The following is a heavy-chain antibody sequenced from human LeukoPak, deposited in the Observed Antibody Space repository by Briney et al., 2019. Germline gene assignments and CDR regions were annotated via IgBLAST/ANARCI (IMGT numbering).Heavy chain of an antibody. V-gene: IGHV3-23*01. CDR3: AKGKTIRGVIANYFDD. CDR1: GFTFSSYA. CDR2: ISGSGGST. D-gene: IGHD3-10*01. J-gene: IGHJ4*02. Sequence: GSLRLSCAASGFTFSSYAMSWVRQAPGKGPEWISGISGSGGSTFYAGSVKGRFTISRENSKNTLYLQMNSLRAEDTAVYFCAKGKTIRGVIANYFDDWGQGTLVTVSS.